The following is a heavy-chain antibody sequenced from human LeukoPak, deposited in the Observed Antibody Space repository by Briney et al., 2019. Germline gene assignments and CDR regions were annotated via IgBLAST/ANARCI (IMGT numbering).Heavy chain of an antibody. CDR1: GFTFSSYS. Sequence: GGSLRLSCAASGFTFSSYSMNWVRQAPGKRLEWVSYISSSSTIYYADSVKGRFTISRDNAKNSLYLQMNSLRAEDTALYYCAKGPAWRGYSYGRNWFDPWGQGTLVTVSS. J-gene: IGHJ5*02. CDR2: ISSSSTI. V-gene: IGHV3-48*04. D-gene: IGHD5-18*01. CDR3: AKGPAWRGYSYGRNWFDP.